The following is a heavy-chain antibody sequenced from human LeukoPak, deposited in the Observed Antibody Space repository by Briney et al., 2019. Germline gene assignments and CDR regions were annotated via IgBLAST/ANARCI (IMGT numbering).Heavy chain of an antibody. D-gene: IGHD3-22*01. Sequence: GASVKVSCKASGYTFTGYGISWVRQAPGQGLEWMGWISAYNGNTNYAQKLQGRVTMTTDTSTSTAYMELRSLRSDDTAVYYCARGSPYYYDSSGLLYYFDYWGQGTLVTVSS. V-gene: IGHV1-18*01. CDR3: ARGSPYYYDSSGLLYYFDY. CDR1: GYTFTGYG. CDR2: ISAYNGNT. J-gene: IGHJ4*02.